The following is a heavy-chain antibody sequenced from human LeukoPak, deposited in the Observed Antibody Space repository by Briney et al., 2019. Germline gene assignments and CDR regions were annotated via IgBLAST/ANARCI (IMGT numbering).Heavy chain of an antibody. CDR1: GFTFSSFA. CDR3: ARRSIAAHSFDY. Sequence: GGSLRLSCAASGFTFSSFAMHWVRQAPGKGLQWVAVVSYDGSNKYYTDSVKGRFTISRDNAKNTLYLQMNSLRAEDTAVYYCARRSIAAHSFDYWGQGTLVTVSS. D-gene: IGHD6-6*01. V-gene: IGHV3-30*04. J-gene: IGHJ4*02. CDR2: VSYDGSNK.